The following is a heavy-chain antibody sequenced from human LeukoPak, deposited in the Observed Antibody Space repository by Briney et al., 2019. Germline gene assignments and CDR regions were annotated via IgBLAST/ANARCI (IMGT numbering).Heavy chain of an antibody. J-gene: IGHJ4*02. CDR1: GFRFSHYG. CDR3: AQGLYYFDY. CDR2: ISENGDNT. V-gene: IGHV3-23*01. D-gene: IGHD4/OR15-4a*01. Sequence: RGSLRLSCAASGFRFSHYGMGWVRQAPGKGLEWVSGISENGDNTYYADSVKGRFTISRDNSRDTLYLQMNSLRGEDTAVYYCAQGLYYFDYWGQGTLVTVSS.